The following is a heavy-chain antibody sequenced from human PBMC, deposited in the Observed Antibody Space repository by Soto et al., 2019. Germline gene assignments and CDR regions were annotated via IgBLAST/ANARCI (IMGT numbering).Heavy chain of an antibody. CDR2: INPNSGGT. J-gene: IGHJ4*02. D-gene: IGHD6-13*01. V-gene: IGHV1-2*02. CDR3: ARQQDRGIAGAGFDY. Sequence: ASVKVSCKASGYIFTGYYMHWARQAPGQGPEWMGWINPNSGGTKYVQKFQGRVTTTRDTSISIVYMELSRLRSDDTAVYYCARQQDRGIAGAGFDYWGQGALVTVSS. CDR1: GYIFTGYY.